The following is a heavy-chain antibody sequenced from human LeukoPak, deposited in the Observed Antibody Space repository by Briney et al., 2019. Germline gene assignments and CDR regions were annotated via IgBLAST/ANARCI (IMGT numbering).Heavy chain of an antibody. J-gene: IGHJ4*02. V-gene: IGHV3-9*03. CDR1: GFTFSSYA. CDR3: AKDCHPHASELEPRGFDY. D-gene: IGHD1-14*01. Sequence: PGGSLRLSCAASGFTFSSYAMSWVRHAPGKGLEWVSGISWNSGSIGYADSVKGRFTISRDNAKNSLYLQMNSLRAEDMALYYCAKDCHPHASELEPRGFDYWGQGTLVTVSS. CDR2: ISWNSGSI.